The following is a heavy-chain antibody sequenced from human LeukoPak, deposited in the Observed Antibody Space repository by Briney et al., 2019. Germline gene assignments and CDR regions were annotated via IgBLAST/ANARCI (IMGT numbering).Heavy chain of an antibody. CDR2: ISAYNGNT. CDR3: ARDRGRAIAVAGTSDY. Sequence: ASVKVSCKASGYTFTGYYMHWVRQAPGQGLEWMGWISAYNGNTNYAQKLQGRVTMTTDTSTSTAYMELRSLRSDDTAVYYCARDRGRAIAVAGTSDYWGQGTLVTVSS. J-gene: IGHJ4*02. V-gene: IGHV1-18*04. CDR1: GYTFTGYY. D-gene: IGHD6-19*01.